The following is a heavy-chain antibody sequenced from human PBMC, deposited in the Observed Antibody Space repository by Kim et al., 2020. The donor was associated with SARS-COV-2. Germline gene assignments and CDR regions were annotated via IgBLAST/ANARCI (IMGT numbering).Heavy chain of an antibody. CDR3: AKEIRNSGWPFDY. Sequence: GGSLRLSCAASGFSFSDYSMGWVRQAPGRGLEWISTIIGRGDSTYYADSVKGRFTVSRDNSKNTLYLQINSLRAEDTAVYYCAKEIRNSGWPFDYWGQGTLVTVSS. J-gene: IGHJ4*02. CDR2: IIGRGDST. V-gene: IGHV3-23*01. D-gene: IGHD5-12*01. CDR1: GFSFSDYS.